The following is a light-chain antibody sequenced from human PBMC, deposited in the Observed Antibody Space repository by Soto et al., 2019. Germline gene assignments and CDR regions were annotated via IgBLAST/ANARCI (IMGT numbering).Light chain of an antibody. CDR3: QTWGTGVLV. CDR1: SGHSRYA. J-gene: IGLJ2*01. V-gene: IGLV4-69*01. Sequence: QLVLTQSPSASASLGASVKLTCTLSSGHSRYAIAWHQQQPEQGPRFLMKLNSDGSHNKGDGIPDRFSGSSSGAERYLTISSLQSEDEADYYCQTWGTGVLVFGGGTKVTVL. CDR2: LNSDGSH.